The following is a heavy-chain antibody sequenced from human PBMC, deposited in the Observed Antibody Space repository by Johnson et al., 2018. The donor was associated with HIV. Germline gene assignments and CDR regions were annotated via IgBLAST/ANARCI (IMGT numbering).Heavy chain of an antibody. CDR1: GFTFSSYA. Sequence: QVQLVESGGGVVQPGRSLRLSCAASGFTFSSYAMHWVRQAPGKGLEWVAVISYDGSNKYYADSVKGRFTISRDNSKNTLYLQMNSLRAEDTAVYYCAKDREYGGYDWYDAFDIWGQGTMVTVSS. CDR2: ISYDGSNK. CDR3: AKDREYGGYDWYDAFDI. V-gene: IGHV3-30-3*01. J-gene: IGHJ3*02. D-gene: IGHD5-12*01.